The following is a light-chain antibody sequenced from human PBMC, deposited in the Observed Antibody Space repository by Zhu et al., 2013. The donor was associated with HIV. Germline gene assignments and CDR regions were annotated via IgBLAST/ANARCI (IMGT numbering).Light chain of an antibody. CDR3: QQYDNFPHT. CDR2: SAS. V-gene: IGKV1-16*01. CDR1: QGIDHY. J-gene: IGKJ2*01. Sequence: DIQMSQSPSSLSASVGDRVTITCRASQGIDHYLAWFQQKPGKAPKLLIYSASSLQSGVPSRFSGSGSGTDFTFTINNLQPEDNATYYCQQYDNFPHTFGQGTELEI.